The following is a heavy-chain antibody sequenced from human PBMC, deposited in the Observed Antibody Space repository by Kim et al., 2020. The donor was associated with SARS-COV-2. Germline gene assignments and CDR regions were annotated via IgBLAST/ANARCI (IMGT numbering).Heavy chain of an antibody. D-gene: IGHD3-16*02. V-gene: IGHV4-4*02. CDR2: IYHSGST. CDR3: ATQGSFGMDV. J-gene: IGHJ6*02. Sequence: SETLSLTCAVSGGSISSFNRWTWVRQPPGKGLEWIGEIYHSGSTNYNPSLKIRVTISVDKSKNQFSLNLTSVTAADTAVYYCATQGSFGMDVWGQGTTV. CDR1: GGSISSFNR.